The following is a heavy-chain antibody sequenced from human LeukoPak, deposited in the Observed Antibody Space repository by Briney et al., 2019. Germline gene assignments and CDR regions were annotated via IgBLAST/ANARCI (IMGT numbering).Heavy chain of an antibody. D-gene: IGHD1-26*01. Sequence: ASVNVSCKVSGYTLTELSMHWVRQAPGKGLEWMGGFDPEDGETIYAQKFQGRVTMTEDTSTDTAYMELSSLRSEDTAVYYCATVTQQFQWELPRYFQHWGQGTLVTVSS. CDR3: ATVTQQFQWELPRYFQH. CDR2: FDPEDGET. J-gene: IGHJ1*01. CDR1: GYTLTELS. V-gene: IGHV1-24*01.